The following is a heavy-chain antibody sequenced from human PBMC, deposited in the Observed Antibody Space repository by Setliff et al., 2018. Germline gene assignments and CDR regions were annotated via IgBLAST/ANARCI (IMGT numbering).Heavy chain of an antibody. CDR3: ARSFSRREKFLLDY. CDR1: GGSISSSSYY. J-gene: IGHJ4*02. Sequence: SSETLSLTCTVSGGSISSSSYYWGWIRQPPGKGLEWIGYIYYSGSTYYNPSLKSRVTISVDTSKNQFSLKVSSVTAADTAVYYCARSFSRREKFLLDYWGQGALVTVSS. CDR2: IYYSGST. V-gene: IGHV4-39*07.